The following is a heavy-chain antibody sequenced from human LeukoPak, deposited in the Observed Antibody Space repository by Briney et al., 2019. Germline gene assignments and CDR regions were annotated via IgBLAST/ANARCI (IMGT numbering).Heavy chain of an antibody. V-gene: IGHV3-7*01. CDR1: GFNFNSKW. CDR2: INQDGSGK. CDR3: ADPPSDF. J-gene: IGHJ4*02. Sequence: PGGSLRLSCATSGFNFNSKWMTWVRQAPGKGLEWVANINQDGSGKYHGDSVKGRFTISRDNAKSSLFLEMSSLRAEDTAVYYCADPPSDFWGQGTLVAVSS.